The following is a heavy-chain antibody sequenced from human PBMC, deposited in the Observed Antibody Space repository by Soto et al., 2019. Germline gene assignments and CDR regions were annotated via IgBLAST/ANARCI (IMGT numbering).Heavy chain of an antibody. J-gene: IGHJ4*02. V-gene: IGHV3-53*01. CDR1: GFTVSSHY. CDR2: IYIGGNT. D-gene: IGHD2-21*02. CDR3: ARGILSVTRQFYFDS. Sequence: EVQLVESGGGLIQPGGSLRLSCAASGFTVSSHYMSWVRQAPGGGLEWVSLIYIGGNTYYADSVKGRFTISRDNSKNTLYLQLNSLRAEDTALYYCARGILSVTRQFYFDSWGQGTLVTVSS.